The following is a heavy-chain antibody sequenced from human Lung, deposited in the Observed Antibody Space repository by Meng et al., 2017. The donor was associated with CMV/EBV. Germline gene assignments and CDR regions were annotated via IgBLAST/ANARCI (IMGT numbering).Heavy chain of an antibody. CDR2: IWPGDSDT. CDR3: ARRDRSYAGDV. CDR1: GYNFTTYW. Sequence: GEXXRISCKPSGYNFTTYWIGWVRQMPGKGLEWMGIIWPGDSDTRYSPSFQGHVTISVDKSISVAYLQWSSLKASDTAMYYCARRDRSYAGDVGGKGTTVTVSS. J-gene: IGHJ6*04. V-gene: IGHV5-51*01. D-gene: IGHD2-15*01.